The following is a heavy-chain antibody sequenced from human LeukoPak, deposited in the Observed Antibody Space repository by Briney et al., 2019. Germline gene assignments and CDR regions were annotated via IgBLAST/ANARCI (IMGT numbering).Heavy chain of an antibody. J-gene: IGHJ6*02. D-gene: IGHD3-3*01. CDR1: GFSVDYNY. Sequence: GGSLRLSCAASGFSVDYNYMTWVRQAPGRGLEWVASIDDTGTHYAASVKGRFDISRDISKNTVSLHLNNVRADDTGLYFCARESGSLTKVTYYGLDIWGPGTTVAVTS. V-gene: IGHV3-66*01. CDR3: ARESGSLTKVTYYGLDI. CDR2: IDDTGT.